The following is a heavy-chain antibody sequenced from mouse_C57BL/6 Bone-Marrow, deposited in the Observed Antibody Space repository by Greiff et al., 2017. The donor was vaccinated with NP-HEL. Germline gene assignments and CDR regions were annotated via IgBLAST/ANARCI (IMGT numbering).Heavy chain of an antibody. D-gene: IGHD1-1*01. CDR2: IYPSDSET. V-gene: IGHV1-61*01. CDR3: ARAIYYGSSNWYCDV. J-gene: IGHJ1*03. Sequence: QVQLQQPGAELVRPGSSVKLSCKASGYTFTSYWLDWVKQRPGQGLEWIGNIYPSDSETHYNQNFKDKATLTVDKSSSTAYMQLSSLTSEDSAVYYCARAIYYGSSNWYCDVWGTGTTVTVSS. CDR1: GYTFTSYW.